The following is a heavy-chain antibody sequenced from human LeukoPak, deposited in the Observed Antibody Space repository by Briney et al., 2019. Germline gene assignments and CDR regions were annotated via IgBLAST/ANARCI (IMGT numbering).Heavy chain of an antibody. CDR2: IRHDGEKE. CDR1: GFNFKNYG. CDR3: GKDVTEYSFLEDAFDI. D-gene: IGHD2/OR15-2a*01. J-gene: IGHJ3*02. V-gene: IGHV3-30*02. Sequence: GXXLXLSCAASGFNFKNYGVHWVRQAPGKGLEWVADIRHDGEKENYADSVKGGFTISRDKYKNILFLQMSSLKPEDRAVYYCGKDVTEYSFLEDAFDIWGQGTRVTVSS.